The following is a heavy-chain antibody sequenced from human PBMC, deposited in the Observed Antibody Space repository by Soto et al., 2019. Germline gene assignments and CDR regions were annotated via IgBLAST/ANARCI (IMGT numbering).Heavy chain of an antibody. D-gene: IGHD3-3*01. J-gene: IGHJ6*02. V-gene: IGHV3-74*01. CDR2: ISGSGSST. CDR3: AKDGGAYYDFWSGYYVAYYYGMDV. CDR1: GFTFSSYW. Sequence: GGSLRLSCAASGFTFSSYWMHWVRQAPGKGLVWVSRISGSGSSTNYADSVKGWFTISRDNSKNTLYLQMNSLRAEDTAVYYCAKDGGAYYDFWSGYYVAYYYGMDVWGQGTTVTVSS.